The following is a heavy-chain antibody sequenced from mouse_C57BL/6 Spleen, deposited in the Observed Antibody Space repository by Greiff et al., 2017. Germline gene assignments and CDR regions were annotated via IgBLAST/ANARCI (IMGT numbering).Heavy chain of an antibody. CDR2: ISGGGGNT. CDR1: GFTFSSYT. J-gene: IGHJ4*01. Sequence: EVQLVESGGGLVKPGGSLKLSCAASGFTFSSYTMSWVRQTPEKRLEWVATISGGGGNTYYPDSVKGRFTISRDNAKNTLYLQMSRLRSEDTALYYCARDWDDYYAMDYWGQGTSVTVSS. CDR3: ARDWDDYYAMDY. D-gene: IGHD4-1*01. V-gene: IGHV5-9*01.